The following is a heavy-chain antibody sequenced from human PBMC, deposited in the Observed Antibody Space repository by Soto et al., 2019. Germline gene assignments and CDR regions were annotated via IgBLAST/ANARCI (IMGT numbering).Heavy chain of an antibody. CDR3: ARESSSSSPGPVGYFDY. Sequence: QVQLQESGPGLVKPSETLSLTCTVSGGSISSYCWSWIRQAPGKGLEWIGYIYYSGSTNYNPSLKSRVTISVDTSKNQFSLKLSSVTAADTAVYYCARESSSSSPGPVGYFDYWGQGTLVTVSS. D-gene: IGHD6-6*01. J-gene: IGHJ4*02. V-gene: IGHV4-59*01. CDR1: GGSISSYC. CDR2: IYYSGST.